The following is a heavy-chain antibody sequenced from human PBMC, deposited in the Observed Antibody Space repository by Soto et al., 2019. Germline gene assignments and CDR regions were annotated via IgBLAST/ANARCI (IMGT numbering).Heavy chain of an antibody. J-gene: IGHJ6*03. Sequence: GSLRLSCAASGFTFSSYSMNWVRRAPGKGLEWVSYISSSSNAIYYADSVKGRFSISRDNAKNSLSLQMNSLRAEDTAVYYCARLGGFPIYYMDVWGKGTTVTVSS. CDR3: ARLGGFPIYYMDV. CDR2: ISSSSNAI. V-gene: IGHV3-48*01. CDR1: GFTFSSYS. D-gene: IGHD2-15*01.